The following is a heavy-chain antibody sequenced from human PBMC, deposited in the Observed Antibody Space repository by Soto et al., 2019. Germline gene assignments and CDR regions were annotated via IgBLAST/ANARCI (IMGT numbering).Heavy chain of an antibody. V-gene: IGHV3-30*18. Sequence: QVQLVESGGGVVQPGRSLRLSCAASGFTFSSYGMRWVRQAPGKGLEWVAVISYDGSNKYYADSVKGRFTISRDNSKNTLYLQMNSLRAEDTAVYYCAKEGYYCSGGSCYYYYGMDVWGQGTTVTVSS. CDR2: ISYDGSNK. J-gene: IGHJ6*02. CDR1: GFTFSSYG. CDR3: AKEGYYCSGGSCYYYYGMDV. D-gene: IGHD2-15*01.